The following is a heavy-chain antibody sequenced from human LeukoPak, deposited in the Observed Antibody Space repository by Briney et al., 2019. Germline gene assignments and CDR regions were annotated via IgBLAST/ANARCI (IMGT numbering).Heavy chain of an antibody. CDR2: IYYSGST. CDR1: GGSISSYY. D-gene: IGHD5-18*01. V-gene: IGHV4-59*01. J-gene: IGHJ4*02. Sequence: SETLSLTCTVSGGSISSYYWSWIRQPPGKGLEWIGYIYYSGSTNYNPSLKSRVTISVDTSKNQFSLKLSSVTAADTAVYYCARDKYSYGFDYWGQGTLVTVSS. CDR3: ARDKYSYGFDY.